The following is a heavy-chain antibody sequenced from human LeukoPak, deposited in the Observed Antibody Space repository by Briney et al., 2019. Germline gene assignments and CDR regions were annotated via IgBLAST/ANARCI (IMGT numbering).Heavy chain of an antibody. D-gene: IGHD6-6*01. Sequence: GGSLRLSCAASGFTFSSYGMHWVRQAPGKGLEWVAVISYDRSNKYYADSVKGRFTISRDNSKNTLYLQMNSLRAEDTAVYYCAKDIRYSSSSVDYFDYWGQGTLVTVSS. CDR3: AKDIRYSSSSVDYFDY. CDR2: ISYDRSNK. J-gene: IGHJ4*02. CDR1: GFTFSSYG. V-gene: IGHV3-30*18.